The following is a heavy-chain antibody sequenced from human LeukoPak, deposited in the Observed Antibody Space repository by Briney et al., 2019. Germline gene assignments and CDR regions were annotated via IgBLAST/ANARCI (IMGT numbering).Heavy chain of an antibody. CDR3: ARWGITMVRGDDYNWFDP. V-gene: IGHV5-10-1*01. CDR1: GYSFTSYW. Sequence: GESLKISCKGSGYSFTSYWISWVRQMPGKGLEWMGRIDPSDSYTNYSPSFQGHVTISADKSISTAYLQWSSLKASDTAMYYCARWGITMVRGDDYNWFDPWGQGTLVTVPS. D-gene: IGHD3-10*01. J-gene: IGHJ5*02. CDR2: IDPSDSYT.